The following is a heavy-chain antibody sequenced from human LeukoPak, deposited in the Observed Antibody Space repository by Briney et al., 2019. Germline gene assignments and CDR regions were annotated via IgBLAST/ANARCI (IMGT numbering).Heavy chain of an antibody. Sequence: GGSLRLSCAASGFTFSSYAMHWVRQAPGKGLEWVAVISYDGSNKYYADSVKGRFTISRDNSKNTLNLQMNSLRAEDTAVYYCARDLEYGDYIPFDYWGQGTQVTVSS. CDR2: ISYDGSNK. V-gene: IGHV3-30*04. CDR3: ARDLEYGDYIPFDY. D-gene: IGHD4-17*01. CDR1: GFTFSSYA. J-gene: IGHJ4*02.